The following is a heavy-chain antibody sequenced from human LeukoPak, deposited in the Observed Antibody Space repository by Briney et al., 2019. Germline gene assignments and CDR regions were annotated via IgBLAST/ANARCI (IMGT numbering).Heavy chain of an antibody. CDR1: GYTFTSYG. D-gene: IGHD4-17*01. J-gene: IGHJ4*02. CDR2: ISAYNGNT. V-gene: IGHV1-18*01. CDR3: ASNDYGDFTESFDY. Sequence: ASVKVSCRASGYTFTSYGISWVRQAPGQALEWMGWISAYNGNTNYAQKLQGGVTMTTDTSTSTAHMELRSLRSDDTAVYYCASNDYGDFTESFDYWGQGTLVTVSS.